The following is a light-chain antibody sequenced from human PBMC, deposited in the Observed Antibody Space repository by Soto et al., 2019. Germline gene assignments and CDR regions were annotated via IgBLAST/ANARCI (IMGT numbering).Light chain of an antibody. CDR1: QSVRSN. CDR3: QQYKNWPPIT. J-gene: IGKJ5*01. CDR2: GAS. V-gene: IGKV3-15*01. Sequence: EVVMTHSPATLSVSPGERVTLSCRASQSVRSNLAWYQQKPGQSPRLLIYGASTRATGIPARFSGSVSGTEFTLTISSLQSEDLSVYYCQQYKNWPPITFGQGTRLEIK.